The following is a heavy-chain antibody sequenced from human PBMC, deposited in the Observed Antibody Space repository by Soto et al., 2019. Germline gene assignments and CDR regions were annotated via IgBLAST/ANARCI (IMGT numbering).Heavy chain of an antibody. Sequence: GGSLRLSCAASGFTFSSYWMSWVRQAPGKGLEWVANIKQDGSEKYYVDSVKGRFTISRDNAKNSLYLQMNSLRAEDTAVYYCARDTYDFWSGYSREYYYYMDVWGKGTTVTVSS. CDR2: IKQDGSEK. CDR3: ARDTYDFWSGYSREYYYYMDV. J-gene: IGHJ6*03. V-gene: IGHV3-7*03. CDR1: GFTFSSYW. D-gene: IGHD3-3*01.